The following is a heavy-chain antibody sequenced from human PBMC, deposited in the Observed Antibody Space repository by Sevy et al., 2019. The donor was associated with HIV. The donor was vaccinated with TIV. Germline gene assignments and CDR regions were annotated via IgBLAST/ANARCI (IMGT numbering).Heavy chain of an antibody. D-gene: IGHD3-22*01. CDR2: IRSKANSYAT. CDR1: GFTFSGSA. V-gene: IGHV3-73*01. Sequence: GGSLRLSCAASGFTFSGSAMHWVRQASGKGLEWVGRIRSKANSYATAYAASVKGRFTISRDDSKNTAYLQMNSLKTEDTAVYYCTSAYSPRITMIVDDAFDIWGQGTMVTVSS. J-gene: IGHJ3*02. CDR3: TSAYSPRITMIVDDAFDI.